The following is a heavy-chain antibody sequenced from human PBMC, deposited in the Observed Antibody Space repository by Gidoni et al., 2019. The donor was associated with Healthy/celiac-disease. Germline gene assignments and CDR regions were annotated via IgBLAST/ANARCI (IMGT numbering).Heavy chain of an antibody. CDR3: ARDLKGFELWSGFYYYYGMDV. J-gene: IGHJ6*02. V-gene: IGHV4-38-2*02. CDR2: TYHSGST. CDR1: GYSLSSGSY. Sequence: QVQLQESGPGLVKPSETLSLTCAVSGYSLSSGSYWGWIRQPPGKGLEWIGSTYHSGSTYYNPSLKSRVTISVDTSKNQFSLKLSSVTAADTAVYYCARDLKGFELWSGFYYYYGMDVWGQGTTVTVSS. D-gene: IGHD3-3*01.